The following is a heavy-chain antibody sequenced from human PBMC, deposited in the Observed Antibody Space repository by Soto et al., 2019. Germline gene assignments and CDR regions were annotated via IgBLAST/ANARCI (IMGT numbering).Heavy chain of an antibody. J-gene: IGHJ6*02. CDR3: ARRLTDDFWSGYYSADYGMDV. CDR2: ISYDGSNK. CDR1: GFTFSSYA. D-gene: IGHD3-3*01. Sequence: GGSLRLSCAASGFTFSSYAMHWVRQAPGKGLEWVAVISYDGSNKYYADSVKGRFTTSRDNSKNTLYLQMNSLRAEDTAVYYCARRLTDDFWSGYYSADYGMDVWGQGTTVTVSS. V-gene: IGHV3-30-3*01.